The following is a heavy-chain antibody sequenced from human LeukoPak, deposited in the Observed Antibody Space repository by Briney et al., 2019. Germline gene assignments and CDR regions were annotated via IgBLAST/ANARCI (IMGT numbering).Heavy chain of an antibody. CDR1: GGSISSYF. CDR2: IYYSGST. D-gene: IGHD3-10*01. J-gene: IGHJ4*02. V-gene: IGHV4-59*01. CDR3: ARSGSNYFDY. Sequence: SETLSLTCTVSGGSISSYFWNWIRQPPGKGLEWIGYIYYSGSTNYNPSLKSRVTISVDTSKNQFSLKLSSVTAADTAVYYCARSGSNYFDYWGQGTLVTVSS.